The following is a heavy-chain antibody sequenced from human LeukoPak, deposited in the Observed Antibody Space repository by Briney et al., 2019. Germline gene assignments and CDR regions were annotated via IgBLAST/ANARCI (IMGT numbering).Heavy chain of an antibody. Sequence: KPSETLSLTCTVSGGSISSYYWSWIRQPPGKGLEWIGYIYYSGSTNYNPSLKSRVTISVDTSKNQFSLKLSSVTAADTAVCYCARQGFRRYDSSGYYYIDYWGQGTLVTVSS. V-gene: IGHV4-59*08. CDR3: ARQGFRRYDSSGYYYIDY. CDR1: GGSISSYY. J-gene: IGHJ4*02. D-gene: IGHD3-22*01. CDR2: IYYSGST.